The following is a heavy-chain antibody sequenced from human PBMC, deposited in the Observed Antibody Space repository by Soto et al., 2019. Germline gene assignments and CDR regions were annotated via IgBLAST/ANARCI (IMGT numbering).Heavy chain of an antibody. CDR1: GFTFSSYA. CDR3: AKVGIAASNPYYGMDV. J-gene: IGHJ6*02. CDR2: ISGSGGGT. D-gene: IGHD6-13*01. Sequence: EVQLLESGGGLVQPGGSLRLSCAASGFTFSSYAMSWVRQAPGKGLEWVSAISGSGGGTYYADSVKGRFTISRDNSKNTLYLQMNSLRAEDTAVYSCAKVGIAASNPYYGMDVWGQGTTVTVSS. V-gene: IGHV3-23*01.